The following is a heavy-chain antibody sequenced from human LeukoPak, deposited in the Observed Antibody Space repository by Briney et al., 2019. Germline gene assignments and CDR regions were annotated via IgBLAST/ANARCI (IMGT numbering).Heavy chain of an antibody. D-gene: IGHD3-9*01. CDR2: TYYRSKWYS. CDR3: ATGYQLPY. CDR1: GDSVFSNSAA. Sequence: SQTLSLTCAISGDSVFSNSAAWNWIRQSPSRGLEWLGRTYYRSKWYSDYAVSVQSRIIISADPSKNQFSLQLKSVTPEDTAVYYCATGYQLPYWGQGTRGTVSS. J-gene: IGHJ4*02. V-gene: IGHV6-1*01.